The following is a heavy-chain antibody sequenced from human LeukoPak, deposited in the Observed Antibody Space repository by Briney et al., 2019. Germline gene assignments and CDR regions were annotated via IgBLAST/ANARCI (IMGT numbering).Heavy chain of an antibody. Sequence: GGSLRLSCAASGFTFSSYWMHWVRQAPGKGLVWVSRLNSDGSSTRYADFVKGRFTISRDNAKNTLYLQMNSLRAEDTAVYYCARGIVGATTDYYYGMDVWGQGTTVTVSS. V-gene: IGHV3-74*01. CDR3: ARGIVGATTDYYYGMDV. CDR2: LNSDGSST. D-gene: IGHD1-26*01. CDR1: GFTFSSYW. J-gene: IGHJ6*02.